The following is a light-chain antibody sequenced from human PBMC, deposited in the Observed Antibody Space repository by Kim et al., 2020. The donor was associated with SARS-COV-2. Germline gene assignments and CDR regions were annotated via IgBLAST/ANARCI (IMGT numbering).Light chain of an antibody. CDR1: QNIDTY. V-gene: IGKV3-11*01. CDR2: DAS. Sequence: PGERATLSCRASQNIDTYLAWYKPRPGQAPSLLVYDASNRATGVPDRFSGSGSGTDFTLTISSLEPEDFSIYYCQQRNSWPPAVTFGGGTKVDIK. J-gene: IGKJ4*01. CDR3: QQRNSWPPAVT.